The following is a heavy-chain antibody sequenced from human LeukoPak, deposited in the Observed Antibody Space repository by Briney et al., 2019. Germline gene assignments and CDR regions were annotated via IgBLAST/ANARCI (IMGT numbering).Heavy chain of an antibody. CDR2: IYYSGST. V-gene: IGHV4-59*01. Sequence: SGTLSLTCTVSGGSISSYYWSWIRQPPGKGLEWIGYIYYSGSTNYNPSLKSRVTISVDTSKNQFSLKLSSVTAADTAVYYCARGDFWSGYFDYWGQGTLVTVSS. CDR1: GGSISSYY. J-gene: IGHJ4*02. CDR3: ARGDFWSGYFDY. D-gene: IGHD3-3*01.